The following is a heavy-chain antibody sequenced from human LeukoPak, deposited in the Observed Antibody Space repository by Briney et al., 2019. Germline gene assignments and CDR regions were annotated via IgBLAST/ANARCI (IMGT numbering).Heavy chain of an antibody. J-gene: IGHJ6*02. D-gene: IGHD6-19*01. CDR3: ASMKERVAGDGMDV. CDR1: GYTFTSYD. CDR2: MNPNSGNT. Sequence: APVKVSCKASGYTFTSYDINWVRQATGQGLEWMGWMNPNSGNTGYAQKFQGRVTMTRNTSISTAYMELSSLRSEDTAVYYCASMKERVAGDGMDVWGQGTAVTVSS. V-gene: IGHV1-8*01.